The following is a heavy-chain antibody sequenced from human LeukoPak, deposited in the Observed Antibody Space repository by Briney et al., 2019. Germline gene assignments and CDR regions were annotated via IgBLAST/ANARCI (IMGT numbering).Heavy chain of an antibody. J-gene: IGHJ4*02. CDR2: IRSKASGGTT. CDR1: GFTFGDYA. CDR3: TKVTHTYNSYCYDFDS. V-gene: IGHV3-49*04. D-gene: IGHD6-6*01. Sequence: GGSLRLSCSASGFTFGDYAMNWVRQAPGKGLEWLGFIRSKASGGTTEYAASVKGRITISRDDSKSIAYLQMNSLKPEDTAVYYCTKVTHTYNSYCYDFDSWGQGTLVTVSS.